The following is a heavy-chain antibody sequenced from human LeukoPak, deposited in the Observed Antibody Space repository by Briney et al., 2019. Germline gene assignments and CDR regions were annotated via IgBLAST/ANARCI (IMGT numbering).Heavy chain of an antibody. CDR3: ASVYCGGDCYPDY. CDR2: ISAYNGNT. CDR1: GYTFTSYG. Sequence: APVKVSCKASGYTFTSYGISWVRQAPGQGLEWMGWISAYNGNTNYAQKLQGRVTMTTDTSTSTAYMELRSLRSGDTAVYYCASVYCGGDCYPDYWGQGTLVTVSS. D-gene: IGHD2-21*02. J-gene: IGHJ4*02. V-gene: IGHV1-18*01.